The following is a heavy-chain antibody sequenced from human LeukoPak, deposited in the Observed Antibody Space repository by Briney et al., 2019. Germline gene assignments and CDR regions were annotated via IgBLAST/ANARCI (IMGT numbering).Heavy chain of an antibody. CDR1: GFTFSNYA. CDR2: ISGSGDNT. V-gene: IGHV3-23*01. J-gene: IGHJ4*02. D-gene: IGHD3-9*01. Sequence: GGSLRLSCAASGFTFSNYAMSWVRHTPGKGLEWVSAISGSGDNTYYADSVKGRFTISRDNSKNTLYLQMNSLRAEDTAVYYCAKDNDILTGYDYWGQGTLVTVSS. CDR3: AKDNDILTGYDY.